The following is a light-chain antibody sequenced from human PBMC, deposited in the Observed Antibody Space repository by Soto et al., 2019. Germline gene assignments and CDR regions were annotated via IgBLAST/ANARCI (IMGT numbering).Light chain of an antibody. CDR2: EVS. J-gene: IGLJ1*01. V-gene: IGLV2-23*02. CDR1: SSVVGSYNL. CDR3: CSYAGSSTFV. Sequence: QSALTQPASVSGSPGQSIPISCTGTSSVVGSYNLVSWYQQHPGKAPKLMIYEVSKRPSGVSNRFSGSKSGNTASLTISGLQAEDEADYYCCSYAGSSTFVFGTGTKVTVL.